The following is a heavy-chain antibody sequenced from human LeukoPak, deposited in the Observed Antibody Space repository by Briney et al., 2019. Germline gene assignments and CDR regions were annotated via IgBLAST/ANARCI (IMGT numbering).Heavy chain of an antibody. Sequence: GASVKVSCKAPGYTFTSYYMHWVRQAPGQGLEWMGIINPSGGSTSYAQKFQGRVTMTRDTSTSTVYMELSSLRSEDTAVYYCARDVSLSGIVVVPAAYFDYWGQGTLVTVSS. V-gene: IGHV1-46*01. J-gene: IGHJ4*02. CDR1: GYTFTSYY. CDR2: INPSGGST. CDR3: ARDVSLSGIVVVPAAYFDY. D-gene: IGHD2-2*01.